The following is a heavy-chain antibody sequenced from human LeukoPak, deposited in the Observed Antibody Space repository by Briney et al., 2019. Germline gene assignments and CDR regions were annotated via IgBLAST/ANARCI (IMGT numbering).Heavy chain of an antibody. Sequence: SETLSLTCSVSGVSISTYHWSWIRQAPGKGLEWIGYIYYSGFTNYNPSLNSRVTMSIDRTRNQFSLKLTSVTAADTAVYYCARGPGSSSWDYYFDLWGRGSVVTVSS. CDR2: IYYSGFT. CDR3: ARGPGSSSWDYYFDL. V-gene: IGHV4-59*08. D-gene: IGHD6-13*01. CDR1: GVSISTYH. J-gene: IGHJ4*02.